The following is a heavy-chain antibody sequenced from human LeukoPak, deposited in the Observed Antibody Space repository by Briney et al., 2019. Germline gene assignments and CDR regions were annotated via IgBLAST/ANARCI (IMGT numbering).Heavy chain of an antibody. Sequence: PGRSLRLSCSASGFTFSSYGMHWVRQAPGKGLEWVAVISYDGSNKYYADSVKGRFTISRDNSKNTLYLQMNSLRAEDTAVYYCARERKGNWKNHDSFDYWGQGTLVTVSS. D-gene: IGHD1/OR15-1a*01. J-gene: IGHJ4*02. V-gene: IGHV3-30*03. CDR1: GFTFSSYG. CDR3: ARERKGNWKNHDSFDY. CDR2: ISYDGSNK.